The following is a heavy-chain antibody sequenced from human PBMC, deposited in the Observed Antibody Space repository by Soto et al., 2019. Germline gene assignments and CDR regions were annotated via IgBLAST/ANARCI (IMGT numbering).Heavy chain of an antibody. J-gene: IGHJ6*02. CDR2: IIPIFGTA. CDR3: ASTQNWTDVYYGMDV. Sequence: SVKVSCKASGGTFSSYAISWVRQAPGQGLEWMGGIIPIFGTANYAQKFQGRVTITADKSTSTAYMELSSLRSEDTAVYYCASTQNWTDVYYGMDVWGQGTTVTVSS. D-gene: IGHD1-1*01. V-gene: IGHV1-69*06. CDR1: GGTFSSYA.